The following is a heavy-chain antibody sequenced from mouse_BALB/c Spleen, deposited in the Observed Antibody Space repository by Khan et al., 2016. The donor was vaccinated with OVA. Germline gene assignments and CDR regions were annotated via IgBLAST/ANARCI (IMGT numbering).Heavy chain of an antibody. V-gene: IGHV3-2*02. D-gene: IGHD1-1*01. CDR3: ARGNYYGYYFDY. J-gene: IGHJ2*01. Sequence: EVQLVESGPGLVKPPQSLSLTCTVTGYSITSGYAWNWIRQFPGNKLEWMGYISYSGVTSYNPSLKSRISITRDTSKNQFFLQLNSLTTEDTATYYCARGNYYGYYFDYWGQGTTLTVSS. CDR1: GYSITSGYA. CDR2: ISYSGVT.